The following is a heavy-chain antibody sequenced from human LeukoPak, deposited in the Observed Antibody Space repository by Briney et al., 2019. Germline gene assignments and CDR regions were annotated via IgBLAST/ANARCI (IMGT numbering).Heavy chain of an antibody. CDR2: ISSSSSTI. CDR3: AREPPYATPQTNWFDP. D-gene: IGHD2-15*01. J-gene: IGHJ5*02. Sequence: GGSLRLSCAASGFTFSSYSMNWVRQAPGKGLGWVSYISSSSSTIYYADSVKGRFTISRDNAENSLYLQMNSLRDEDTAVYYCAREPPYATPQTNWFDPWGQGTLVTVSS. CDR1: GFTFSSYS. V-gene: IGHV3-48*02.